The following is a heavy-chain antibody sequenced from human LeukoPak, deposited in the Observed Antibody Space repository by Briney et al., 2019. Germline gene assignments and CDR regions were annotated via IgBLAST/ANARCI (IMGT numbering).Heavy chain of an antibody. CDR2: MNPNSGNT. Sequence: ASVKVSCKASGYTLTSYDINWVRQATGQGLEWMGWMNPNSGNTGYAQKFQGRVTMTRNTSISTAYMELSSLRSEDTAVYYCATRYPYYYYYGMDVWGQGTTVIVSS. D-gene: IGHD1-1*01. CDR3: ATRYPYYYYYGMDV. J-gene: IGHJ6*02. CDR1: GYTLTSYD. V-gene: IGHV1-8*01.